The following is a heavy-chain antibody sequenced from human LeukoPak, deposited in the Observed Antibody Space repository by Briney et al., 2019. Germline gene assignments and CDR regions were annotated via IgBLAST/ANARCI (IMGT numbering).Heavy chain of an antibody. CDR2: IYHRGNT. CDR1: GYSIRNSYS. D-gene: IGHD1-1*01. Sequence: PSETLSLTCTVSGYSIRNSYSWGWIRQSPGKGLEWVGTIYHRGNTYYNPSLQSRVTVSIDTSKNQFSLRLSSVTAADTAVYYCARDISRWNELDSWGQGTLVTVSS. J-gene: IGHJ4*02. CDR3: ARDISRWNELDS. V-gene: IGHV4-38-2*02.